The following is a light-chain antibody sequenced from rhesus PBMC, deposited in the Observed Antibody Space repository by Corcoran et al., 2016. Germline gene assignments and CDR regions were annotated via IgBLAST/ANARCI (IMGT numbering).Light chain of an antibody. Sequence: DIQMTQSPSSLSASVGDTVTITCRASQDISNYLAWYQQKPGKAPKPLFNYATSLESGVPSRVSGGGSGTDVTLTISSLQPEDFATYYYQQHNSYPLTFDGRTKVEIK. V-gene: IGKV1S16*01. CDR3: QQHNSYPLT. CDR2: YAT. CDR1: QDISNY. J-gene: IGKJ4*01.